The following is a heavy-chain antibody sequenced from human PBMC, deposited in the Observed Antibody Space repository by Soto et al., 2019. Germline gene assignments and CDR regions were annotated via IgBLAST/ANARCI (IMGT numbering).Heavy chain of an antibody. CDR3: ARGPGGPDGPGDY. CDR2: INAGNGNT. V-gene: IGHV1-3*01. J-gene: IGHJ4*02. Sequence: QVQLVQSGAEVKKPGASVKVSCKASGYTFTSYAMHWVRQATGQRLEWMGWINAGNGNTKYSQKFQGRVTITRDTSASTADMELSSLRSEDTAVYYCARGPGGPDGPGDYWGQGTLVTVSS. D-gene: IGHD2-15*01. CDR1: GYTFTSYA.